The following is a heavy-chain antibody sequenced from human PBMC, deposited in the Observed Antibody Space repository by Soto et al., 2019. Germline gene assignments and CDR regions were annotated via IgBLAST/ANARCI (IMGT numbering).Heavy chain of an antibody. Sequence: QVQVVQSGAEVKKPGDSVKVSCRASGYTFTGHAIHWVRQAPGQSLEWMGWNDGGNGRTQYAQRFQGRVTLTRDTSAITAYMELRSLTSEDTAVYYCASEAGRTGDLDSWGQGTLVTVSS. V-gene: IGHV1-3*01. J-gene: IGHJ5*01. CDR2: NDGGNGRT. CDR3: ASEAGRTGDLDS. D-gene: IGHD7-27*01. CDR1: GYTFTGHA.